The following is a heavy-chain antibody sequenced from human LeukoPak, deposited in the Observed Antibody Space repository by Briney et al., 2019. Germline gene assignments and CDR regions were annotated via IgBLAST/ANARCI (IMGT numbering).Heavy chain of an antibody. CDR1: GFTFSSYA. Sequence: GGSLRLSCAASGFTFSSYAMSWVRQAPGKGLEWVSAIGSSGGSTYYADSVKGRFTISRDNSKNTLYLQMSSLRAEDMAVYYCVKRYGDYVGAYTDWGQGTLVTVSS. CDR2: IGSSGGST. D-gene: IGHD4-17*01. CDR3: VKRYGDYVGAYTD. V-gene: IGHV3-23*01. J-gene: IGHJ4*02.